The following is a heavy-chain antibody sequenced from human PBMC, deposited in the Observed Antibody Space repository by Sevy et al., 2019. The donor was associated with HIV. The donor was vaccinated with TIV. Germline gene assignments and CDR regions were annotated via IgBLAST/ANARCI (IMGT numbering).Heavy chain of an antibody. CDR3: ARDDDYDDYDWFDP. J-gene: IGHJ5*02. CDR1: GYTFTSYT. D-gene: IGHD4-17*01. V-gene: IGHV7-4-1*02. Sequence: ASVKVSCKASGYTFTSYTMNWVRQAPGQGLEWMGWINTNTGNPTYAQGFTGRFVFSLDTSVSTAYLQISSLKAEDTAVYYCARDDDYDDYDWFDPWGQRTLVTVSS. CDR2: INTNTGNP.